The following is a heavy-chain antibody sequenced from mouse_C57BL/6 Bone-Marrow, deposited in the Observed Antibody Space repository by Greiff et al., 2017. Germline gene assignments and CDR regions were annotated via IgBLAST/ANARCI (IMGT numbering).Heavy chain of an antibody. CDR3: ARSRNYAMDY. CDR2: INPGSGGT. Sequence: VQLQQSGAELVRPGTSVKVSCKASGYAFTNYLIEWVKQRPGQGLEWIGVINPGSGGTNYNEKFKGKATLTADKSSSTAYMQLSSLTSEDSAVXFCARSRNYAMDYWGQGTSVTVSS. CDR1: GYAFTNYL. J-gene: IGHJ4*01. V-gene: IGHV1-54*01.